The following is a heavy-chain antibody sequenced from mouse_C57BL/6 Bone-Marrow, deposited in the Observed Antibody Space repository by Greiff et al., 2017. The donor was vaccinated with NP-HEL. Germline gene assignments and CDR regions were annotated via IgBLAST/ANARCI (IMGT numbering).Heavy chain of an antibody. CDR3: ASHRYYGSSYAWFAY. V-gene: IGHV1-85*01. J-gene: IGHJ3*01. Sequence: VQLQQSGPELVKPGASVKLSCKASGYTFTSYYINWVKQRPGQGLEWIGWIYPRDGSTNYNEKFKGKATMTVDTSSSTAYMELHSLTSEDSAVDFCASHRYYGSSYAWFAYWGQGTLVTVSA. CDR1: GYTFTSYY. D-gene: IGHD1-1*01. CDR2: IYPRDGST.